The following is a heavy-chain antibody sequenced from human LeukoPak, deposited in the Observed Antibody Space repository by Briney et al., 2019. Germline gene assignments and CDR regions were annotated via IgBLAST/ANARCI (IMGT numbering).Heavy chain of an antibody. Sequence: ASVKVSCKASGYTFTSYGISWVRQAPGQGLEWMGWISAYNGNTNYAQKLQGRVTMTTDTSTSTAYMELRSLRSDNTAVYYCARDYYDSSGYDYYYYYGMDVWGQGTTATVSS. CDR1: GYTFTSYG. CDR2: ISAYNGNT. D-gene: IGHD3-22*01. V-gene: IGHV1-18*01. J-gene: IGHJ6*02. CDR3: ARDYYDSSGYDYYYYYGMDV.